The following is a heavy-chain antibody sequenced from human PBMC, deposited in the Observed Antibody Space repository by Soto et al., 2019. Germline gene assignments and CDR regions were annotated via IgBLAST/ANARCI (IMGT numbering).Heavy chain of an antibody. CDR3: ARGRQRFLEWLPHNWFDP. CDR1: GGSFSGYY. Sequence: ASETLSLTCAVYGGSFSGYYWSWIRQPPGKGLEWIGEINHSGSTNYNPSLKSRVTISVDTSKNQFSLKLSSVTAADTAVYYCARGRQRFLEWLPHNWFDPWGQGTLVTVSS. J-gene: IGHJ5*02. V-gene: IGHV4-34*01. D-gene: IGHD3-3*01. CDR2: INHSGST.